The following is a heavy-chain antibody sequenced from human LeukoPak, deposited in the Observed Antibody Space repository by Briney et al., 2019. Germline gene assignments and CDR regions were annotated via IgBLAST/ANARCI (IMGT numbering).Heavy chain of an antibody. CDR3: ARQVTGRFDY. J-gene: IGHJ4*02. D-gene: IGHD4-23*01. V-gene: IGHV3-48*03. Sequence: GESLRLSCAASGFTFNSFAMNWVRQAPGKGLEWVSYISSSGKTIYYADSVKGRFTISRDNAKSSLYLQMNSLRAEDTAVYYCARQVTGRFDYWGQGTLVTVSS. CDR2: ISSSGKTI. CDR1: GFTFNSFA.